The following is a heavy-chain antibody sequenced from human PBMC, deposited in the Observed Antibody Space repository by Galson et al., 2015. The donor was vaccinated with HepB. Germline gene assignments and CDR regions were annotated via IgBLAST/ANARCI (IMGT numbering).Heavy chain of an antibody. V-gene: IGHV4-34*01. J-gene: IGHJ6*02. Sequence: ETLSLTCAVYGASFSDYYWNWIRQPPGKGPEWIGEITHSGSPKYNPSLKSRVTISVDTSKKQFSLKLSSVTAADTAVYYCPYLFGSGSLFMDVWGQGTAVTVSS. CDR2: ITHSGSP. D-gene: IGHD3-10*01. CDR1: GASFSDYY. CDR3: PYLFGSGSLFMDV.